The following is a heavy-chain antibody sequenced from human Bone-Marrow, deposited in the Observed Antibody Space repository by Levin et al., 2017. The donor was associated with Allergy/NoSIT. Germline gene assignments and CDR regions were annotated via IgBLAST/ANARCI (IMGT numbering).Heavy chain of an antibody. J-gene: IGHJ4*02. CDR1: GFTFGSYA. CDR3: ASPLLYSAYDISDY. CDR2: ISYDGSSK. Sequence: SCVASGFTFGSYAIHWVRQAPGKGLEWVAVISYDGSSKDYADSVKGRFTISRDNSKNMLYLQLNSLRAEDTGIYYCASPLLYSAYDISDYWGQGTLVTVSS. D-gene: IGHD5-12*01. V-gene: IGHV3-30-3*01.